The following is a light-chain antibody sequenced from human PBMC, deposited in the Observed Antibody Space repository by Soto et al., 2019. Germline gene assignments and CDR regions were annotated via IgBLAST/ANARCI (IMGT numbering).Light chain of an antibody. CDR3: AAWEDSLNGYV. J-gene: IGLJ1*01. Sequence: SVLTQPPSASGTPGQRVTISCSGGSSNIGSNTVNWYQQLPGTAPKLLIYSNNQRPSGVPDRFSGSKSGTSASLAISGLQSEDEADYYCAAWEDSLNGYVFGTGTKVTVL. CDR2: SNN. CDR1: SSNIGSNT. V-gene: IGLV1-44*01.